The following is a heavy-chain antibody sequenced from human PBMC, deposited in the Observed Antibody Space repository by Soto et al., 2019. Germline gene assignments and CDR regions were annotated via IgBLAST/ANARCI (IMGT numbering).Heavy chain of an antibody. CDR1: GFTFSSYA. CDR3: ARVRGRDGYVYDY. V-gene: IGHV3-30-3*01. J-gene: IGHJ4*02. CDR2: ISYDGSNK. Sequence: GGSLRLSCAASGFTFSSYAMHWVRQAPGKGLEWVAVISYDGSNKYYADSVKGRFTISRDNSKNTLYLQMNSLRAEDTAVYYCARVRGRDGYVYDYWGQGTLVTVSS. D-gene: IGHD5-12*01.